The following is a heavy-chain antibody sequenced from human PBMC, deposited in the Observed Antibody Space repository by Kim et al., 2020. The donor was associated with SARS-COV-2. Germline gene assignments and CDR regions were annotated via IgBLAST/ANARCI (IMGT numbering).Heavy chain of an antibody. CDR3: TRGSGATTHY. D-gene: IGHD1-26*01. CDR2: IRSKAYGGTT. V-gene: IGHV3-49*04. CDR1: GFTFGDYA. J-gene: IGHJ4*02. Sequence: GGSLRLSCTASGFTFGDYAMSWVRQAPGKGLEWVGFIRSKAYGGTTEYAASVKGRFTISRDDSKSIAYLQMNSLKTEDTAVYYCTRGSGATTHYWGQGTLVTVSS.